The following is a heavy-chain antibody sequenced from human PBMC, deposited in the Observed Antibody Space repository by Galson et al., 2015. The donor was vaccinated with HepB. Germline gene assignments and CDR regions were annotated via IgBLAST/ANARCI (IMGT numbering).Heavy chain of an antibody. J-gene: IGHJ6*02. Sequence: SLRLSCAASGFTFSSYAMHWVRQAPGKGLEYVSAISSNGGSTYYANSVKGRFTISRDNSKNTLYLQMGSLRAEDMAVYYCAREGRYSYGLILPIIYYYGMDVWGQGTTVTVSS. V-gene: IGHV3-64*01. CDR3: AREGRYSYGLILPIIYYYGMDV. CDR2: ISSNGGST. D-gene: IGHD5-18*01. CDR1: GFTFSSYA.